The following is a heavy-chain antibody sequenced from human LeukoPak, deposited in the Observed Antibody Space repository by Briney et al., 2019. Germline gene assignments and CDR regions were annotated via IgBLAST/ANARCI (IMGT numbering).Heavy chain of an antibody. CDR3: ARDPTTVTKGLDI. CDR2: ISYIGST. CDR1: GGSISSHY. V-gene: IGHV4-59*11. Sequence: ASETLSLTCTVSGGSISSHYWSWIRQPPGKGLEWIGYISYIGSTNYNPSLKSRVTISVDTSKNQFSLKLSSVTAADAAVYFCARDPTTVTKGLDIWGQGTMDTVSS. D-gene: IGHD4-17*01. J-gene: IGHJ3*02.